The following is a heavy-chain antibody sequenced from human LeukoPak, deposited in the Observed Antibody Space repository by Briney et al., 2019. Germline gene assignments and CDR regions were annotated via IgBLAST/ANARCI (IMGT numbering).Heavy chain of an antibody. CDR2: IKHDGGEK. D-gene: IGHD6-13*01. J-gene: IGHJ4*02. CDR3: ARGASSSWIYFDY. V-gene: IGHV3-7*04. CDR1: GFTFSSYW. Sequence: AGGSLRLPCAASGFTFSSYWMSWVRQAPGKGLEGVANIKHDGGEKYYVDSVRGRFTISRDNTKNSLYLQMNSLRAEDTAVYYCARGASSSWIYFDYWGQGALVTVSS.